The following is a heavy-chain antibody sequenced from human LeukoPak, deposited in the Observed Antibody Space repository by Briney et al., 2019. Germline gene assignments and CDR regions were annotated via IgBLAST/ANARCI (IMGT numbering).Heavy chain of an antibody. CDR2: ITSGNTI. V-gene: IGHV3-11*01. J-gene: IGHJ4*02. CDR1: GFIFSDYY. Sequence: GGSLRLSCAASGFIFSDYYMSWIRQAPGKGLEWVSYITSGNTIYYADSVKGRFTISRDNAKNSLYLQMNSLRAEDTAVYYCARRSDYYDSSGCYYVNYFDYWGQGTLVTVSS. D-gene: IGHD3-22*01. CDR3: ARRSDYYDSSGCYYVNYFDY.